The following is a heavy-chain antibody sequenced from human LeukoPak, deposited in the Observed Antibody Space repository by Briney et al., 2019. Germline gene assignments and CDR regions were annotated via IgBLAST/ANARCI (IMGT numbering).Heavy chain of an antibody. Sequence: GESLKISCKGSGYSFTSYWIGWVRQVPGKGLEWMGIIYPGDSDTRYSPSFQGQVTISADRSISTAYLQWSSLKASDTAMYYCARVRDYYDSSGYPFDYWGQGTLVTVSS. CDR3: ARVRDYYDSSGYPFDY. CDR2: IYPGDSDT. J-gene: IGHJ4*02. CDR1: GYSFTSYW. D-gene: IGHD3-22*01. V-gene: IGHV5-51*01.